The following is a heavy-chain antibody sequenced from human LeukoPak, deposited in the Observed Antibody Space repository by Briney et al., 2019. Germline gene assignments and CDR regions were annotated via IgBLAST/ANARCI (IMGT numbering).Heavy chain of an antibody. CDR3: ARMTLYGSGTVH. J-gene: IGHJ4*02. D-gene: IGHD3-10*01. V-gene: IGHV3-64*02. CDR1: GFTFSSYS. Sequence: GGSLRLSCAASGFTFSSYSMHWVRQAPGRGLEYVSGISSNGGSTWYAGSVKGRFTISRDNSKNTVNLQLGSLRIEDTAVYHCARMTLYGSGTVHWGQGILVTVSS. CDR2: ISSNGGST.